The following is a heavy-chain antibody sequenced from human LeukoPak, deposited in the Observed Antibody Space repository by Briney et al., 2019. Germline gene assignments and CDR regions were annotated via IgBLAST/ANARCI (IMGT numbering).Heavy chain of an antibody. D-gene: IGHD4-17*01. Sequence: ASVKVSCEASGYTFTSYGISWVGQAPGQGLEWVGWISAYNGNTNYAQRLQGRVTMTTDTSTSTAYMELRSLRSDDTAVYYCARDRSAYDYGDYVNWFDPWGQGTLVTVSS. CDR3: ARDRSAYDYGDYVNWFDP. J-gene: IGHJ5*02. CDR1: GYTFTSYG. V-gene: IGHV1-18*01. CDR2: ISAYNGNT.